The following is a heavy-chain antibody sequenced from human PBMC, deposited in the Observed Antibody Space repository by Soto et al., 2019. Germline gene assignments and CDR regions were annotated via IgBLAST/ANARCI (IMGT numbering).Heavy chain of an antibody. CDR2: IDPSDSYT. Sequence: GESLKISCMGSGYRFTSQWISWVRQVPGKGLEWVGRIDPSDSYTSYSPAFQGHVSISSDNSISTAYLQWSSLKASDTAKYYCARHGKSSVISKTYGMDVWGQGTTVTVSS. V-gene: IGHV5-10-1*01. CDR1: GYRFTSQW. D-gene: IGHD3-3*02. J-gene: IGHJ6*02. CDR3: ARHGKSSVISKTYGMDV.